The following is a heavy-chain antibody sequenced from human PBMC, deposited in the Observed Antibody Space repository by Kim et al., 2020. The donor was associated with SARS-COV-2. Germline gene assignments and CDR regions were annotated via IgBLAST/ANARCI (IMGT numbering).Heavy chain of an antibody. V-gene: IGHV4-34*01. Sequence: PSLKSRVTISVDTSKNQFSLKLSSVTAADTAVYYCARCFLLQWELLGLDYWGQGTLVTVSS. CDR3: ARCFLLQWELLGLDY. J-gene: IGHJ4*02. D-gene: IGHD1-26*01.